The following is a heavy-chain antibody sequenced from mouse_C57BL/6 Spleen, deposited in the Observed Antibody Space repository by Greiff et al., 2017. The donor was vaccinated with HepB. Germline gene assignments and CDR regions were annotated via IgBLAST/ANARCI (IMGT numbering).Heavy chain of an antibody. J-gene: IGHJ2*01. CDR3: ARWWLRYFDD. CDR1: GYTFTSYW. D-gene: IGHD2-2*01. Sequence: QVQLQQPGAELVMPGASVKLSCKASGYTFTSYWMHWVKQRPGQGLEWIGEIDPSDSYTNYNQKFKGKSTLTVDKSSSTAYMQLSSLTSADSAVYYWARWWLRYFDDWGQGTTLTVSS. V-gene: IGHV1-69*01. CDR2: IDPSDSYT.